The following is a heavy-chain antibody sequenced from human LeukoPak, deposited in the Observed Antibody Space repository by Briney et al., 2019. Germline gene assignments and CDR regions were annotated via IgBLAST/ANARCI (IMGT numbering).Heavy chain of an antibody. J-gene: IGHJ5*02. CDR3: ARDLYRDSLPVSWFDP. V-gene: IGHV1-18*04. CDR1: GYTFTGYY. D-gene: IGHD4-11*01. CDR2: ISDYNGNT. Sequence: AASVKVSCKASGYTFTGYYMHWVRQAPGQGLEWMGWISDYNGNTNYAQKLQGRVTMTTDTSTSTAYMELRSLRSDDTAVYYCARDLYRDSLPVSWFDPWGQGTLVTVSS.